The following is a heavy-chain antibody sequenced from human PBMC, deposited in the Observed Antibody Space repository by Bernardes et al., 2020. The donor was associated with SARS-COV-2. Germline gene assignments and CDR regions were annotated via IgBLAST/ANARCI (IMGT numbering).Heavy chain of an antibody. Sequence: GGSLRLSCAASGFTFSSYGMHWVRKAPGKGLEWVAVISYDGSNKYYADSVKGRFTISRDNSKNTLYLPMNSLRAEDTAVYYCAKDYGDHGGMDVWVQGTTVTVSS. J-gene: IGHJ6*02. CDR2: ISYDGSNK. D-gene: IGHD4-17*01. V-gene: IGHV3-30*18. CDR1: GFTFSSYG. CDR3: AKDYGDHGGMDV.